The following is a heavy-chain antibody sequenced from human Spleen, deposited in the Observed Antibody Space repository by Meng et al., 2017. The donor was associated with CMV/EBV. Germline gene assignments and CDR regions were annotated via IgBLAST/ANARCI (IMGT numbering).Heavy chain of an antibody. D-gene: IGHD6-13*01. CDR3: AKDSQPGIVEAGTNFDY. CDR1: GFTFNSYA. V-gene: IGHV3-23*01. Sequence: GGSLRLSCAASGFTFNSYAMNWVRQAPGKGLEWVSVISGNDGGTNYADSVKGRFTISRDNSKNTLYLQMNSLRVEDTAVYYCAKDSQPGIVEAGTNFDYWGQGTLVTVSS. J-gene: IGHJ4*02. CDR2: ISGNDGGT.